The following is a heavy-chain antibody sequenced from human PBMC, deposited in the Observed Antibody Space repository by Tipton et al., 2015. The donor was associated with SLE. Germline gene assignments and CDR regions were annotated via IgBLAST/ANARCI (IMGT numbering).Heavy chain of an antibody. Sequence: TLSLTCTVSGGSISSHNWSWIRRPAGKGLEWIGVTYRRGATNYNPSLKSRVTISVDTSKNQLSLKLTSVTAADTSVYYCVRSYQGMDWGQGTLVTVSS. V-gene: IGHV4-4*07. D-gene: IGHD3-16*01. CDR2: TYRRGAT. CDR1: GGSISSHN. CDR3: VRSYQGMD. J-gene: IGHJ4*02.